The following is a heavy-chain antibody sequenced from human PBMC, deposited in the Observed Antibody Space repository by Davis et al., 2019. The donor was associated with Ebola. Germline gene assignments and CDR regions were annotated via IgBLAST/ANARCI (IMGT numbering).Heavy chain of an antibody. D-gene: IGHD6-13*01. CDR1: GFTFNFYV. J-gene: IGHJ5*02. CDR3: ATRDTSSNCFGFYP. V-gene: IGHV3-23*01. CDR2: IGTSSDP. Sequence: GGSLRLSCAASGFTFNFYVMSWVRQAPGKGLEWVSAIGTSSDPYYADSVRGRLTISRDNFKNTVYLQMDSLRADDTAVYYCATRDTSSNCFGFYPWGQGTLVTVSS.